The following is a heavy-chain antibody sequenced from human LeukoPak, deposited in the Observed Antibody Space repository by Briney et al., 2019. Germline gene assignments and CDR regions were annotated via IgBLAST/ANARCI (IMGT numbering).Heavy chain of an antibody. J-gene: IGHJ4*02. CDR3: ARGDYHYGGTDH. D-gene: IGHD4-23*01. CDR1: GYTFTSYY. V-gene: IGHV1-8*02. CDR2: MNPNSGNT. Sequence: ASVKVSCKASGYTFTSYYMHWVRQATGQGLEWMGYMNPNSGNTGYAQKFQGRVSMTWDTSMGTAYMELSSLRSEDTAVYYCARGDYHYGGTDHWGQGTLVTVSS.